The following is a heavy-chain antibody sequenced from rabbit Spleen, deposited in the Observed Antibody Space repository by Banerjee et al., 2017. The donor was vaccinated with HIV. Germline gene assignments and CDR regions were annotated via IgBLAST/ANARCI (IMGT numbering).Heavy chain of an antibody. CDR1: GFDFGSYG. D-gene: IGHD4-2*01. Sequence: LVESGGGLVQPGGSLKLSCKASGFDFGSYGISWVRQAPGKGLEWIGIIGTAEGSTYYASWVNGRFTISSDNAQSTVFLQMTSLTAADTATYFCARDAAGREDFNLWGPGTLVTVS. J-gene: IGHJ4*01. V-gene: IGHV1S47*01. CDR3: ARDAAGREDFNL. CDR2: IGTAEGST.